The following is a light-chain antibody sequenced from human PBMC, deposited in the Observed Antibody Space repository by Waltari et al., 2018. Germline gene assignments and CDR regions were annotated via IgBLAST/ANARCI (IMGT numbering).Light chain of an antibody. V-gene: IGKV1-39*01. J-gene: IGKJ3*01. Sequence: DIQMTQSPPSLSASVGDRVTITCRATQSISTSLNWYQHKAGKAPKLLIYGESTLERGVPSRFSGSGSGTDFTLTINSLRPEDFATYYCQQSYTAPFTFGPGTRVDLK. CDR1: QSISTS. CDR3: QQSYTAPFT. CDR2: GES.